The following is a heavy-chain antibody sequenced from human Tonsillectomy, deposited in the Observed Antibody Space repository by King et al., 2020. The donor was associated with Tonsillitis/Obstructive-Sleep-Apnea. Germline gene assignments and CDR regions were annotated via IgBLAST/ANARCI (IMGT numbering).Heavy chain of an antibody. CDR1: GYTFTNYW. J-gene: IGHJ3*02. CDR2: IYPGDPET. V-gene: IGHV5-51*01. CDR3: ARLSRYCSGGTCPNVFDI. D-gene: IGHD2-15*01. Sequence: VQLVESGAEVKKPGESLKISCKGSGYTFTNYWIGWVRQMPGKGLEGMGIIYPGDPETSYSPSFQGQVTIPADKSISTAYLQWSSLKASDTAMYYCARLSRYCSGGTCPNVFDIWGRGTMVTVSS.